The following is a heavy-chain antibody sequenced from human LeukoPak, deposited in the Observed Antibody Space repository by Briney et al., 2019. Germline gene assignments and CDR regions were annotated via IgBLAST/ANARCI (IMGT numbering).Heavy chain of an antibody. CDR3: AVPHDHYYYYYMDV. V-gene: IGHV1-69*05. J-gene: IGHJ6*03. CDR1: GGTFSSYA. Sequence: SVKVSCKASGGTFSSYAISWVRQAPGQGLEWMGVIIPIFGTANYAQKFQGRVTITTDESTSTAYLELSSLRSEDTAVYYCAVPHDHYYYYYMDVWGKGTTVTVSS. CDR2: IIPIFGTA.